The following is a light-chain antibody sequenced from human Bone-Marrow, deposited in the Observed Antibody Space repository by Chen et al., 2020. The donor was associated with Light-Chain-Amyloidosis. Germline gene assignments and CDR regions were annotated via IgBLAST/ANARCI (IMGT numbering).Light chain of an antibody. CDR1: NIGSTS. Sequence: SYVLTKPSSVSVAPGQTATIARGGNNIGSTSLHWYQQTPGQAPLLVVYDDSDRPSGIPERLSGSNSGNTAALAISRVEAGDEADYYCQVWDRSSDRPVFGGGTKLTVL. CDR2: DDS. V-gene: IGLV3-21*02. CDR3: QVWDRSSDRPV. J-gene: IGLJ3*02.